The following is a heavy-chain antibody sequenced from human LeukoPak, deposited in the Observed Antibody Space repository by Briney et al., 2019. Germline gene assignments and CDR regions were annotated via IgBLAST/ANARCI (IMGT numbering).Heavy chain of an antibody. Sequence: SVKVSCKASGGTFSSYAISWVRQAPGQGLEWMGGIIPIFGTANYAQKFQGRVTITADKSTSTAYMELSSLRSEGTAVYYCAREVVRGVMLNWFDPWGQGTLVTVSS. CDR1: GGTFSSYA. V-gene: IGHV1-69*06. D-gene: IGHD3-10*01. J-gene: IGHJ5*02. CDR3: AREVVRGVMLNWFDP. CDR2: IIPIFGTA.